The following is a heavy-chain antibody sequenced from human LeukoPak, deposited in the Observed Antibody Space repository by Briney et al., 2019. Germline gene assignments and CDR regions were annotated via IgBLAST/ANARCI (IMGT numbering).Heavy chain of an antibody. CDR1: GGSFSGYY. CDR3: ARVRRDYDYVWGSYRGRFDY. Sequence: PSETLSLTCAVYGGSFSGYYWSWIRQPPGRGLEWIGEINHSGSTNYNPSLKSRVTISVDTSKNQFSLKLSSVTAADTAVYYCARVRRDYDYVWGSYRGRFDYWGQGTLVTVSS. CDR2: INHSGST. J-gene: IGHJ4*02. V-gene: IGHV4-34*01. D-gene: IGHD3-16*02.